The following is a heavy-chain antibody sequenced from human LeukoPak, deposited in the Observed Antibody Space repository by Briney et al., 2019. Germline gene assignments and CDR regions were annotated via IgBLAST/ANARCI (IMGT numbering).Heavy chain of an antibody. V-gene: IGHV5-51*01. Sequence: GESLKISCKGSGYSFTSYWIGWVRQMPGKGLEWMGIIYPGDSDTRYSPSFQGQVTISADKSISTAYLQWSSLKASDTAMYYCARYNYYGSGSYYKDPPYYFDYWGQGTLVTASS. CDR3: ARYNYYGSGSYYKDPPYYFDY. CDR2: IYPGDSDT. D-gene: IGHD3-10*01. J-gene: IGHJ4*02. CDR1: GYSFTSYW.